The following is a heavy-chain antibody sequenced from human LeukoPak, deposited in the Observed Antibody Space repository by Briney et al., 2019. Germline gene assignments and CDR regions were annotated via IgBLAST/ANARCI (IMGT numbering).Heavy chain of an antibody. CDR2: ISSSGDTT. Sequence: GGSLRLSCAASGFTFSSYSVHWVRQAPGKGLEWVSYISSSGDTTYYADSVKGRFTISRDNAKNTLYLQMNSLRAEDTAVYYCAREYCSSTSCYYPYYYGLDVWGQGTTVTVSS. V-gene: IGHV3-48*01. J-gene: IGHJ6*02. CDR1: GFTFSSYS. CDR3: AREYCSSTSCYYPYYYGLDV. D-gene: IGHD2-2*01.